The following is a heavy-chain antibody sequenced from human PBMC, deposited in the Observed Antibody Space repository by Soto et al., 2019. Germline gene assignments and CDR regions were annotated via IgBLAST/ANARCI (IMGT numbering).Heavy chain of an antibody. V-gene: IGHV3-11*01. CDR1: GFTFSDYY. CDR2: ISSSGSTI. J-gene: IGHJ4*02. Sequence: GGSLRLSCAASGFTFSDYYMSRIRQAPGKGLEWVSYISSSGSTIYYADSVKGRFTISRDNAKNSLYLQMNSLRAEDTAVYYCARETDLDRLTDYWGQGTLVTVLL. D-gene: IGHD1-1*01. CDR3: ARETDLDRLTDY.